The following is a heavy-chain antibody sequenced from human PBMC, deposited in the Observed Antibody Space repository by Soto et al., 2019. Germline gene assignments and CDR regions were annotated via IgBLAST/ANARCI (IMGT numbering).Heavy chain of an antibody. CDR3: ARGGFYDNTWGKLRHYGLDV. CDR1: GYTFIRYG. Sequence: QVQLVQSAAEVKKPGASVKVSCKASGYTFIRYGITWVRQAPGQGLEWMGWISPYNDYTIYAQKVQGRVTMTTDTSTRTVYMELRSLKSDDTAVYYCARGGFYDNTWGKLRHYGLDVW. V-gene: IGHV1-18*01. D-gene: IGHD3-16*01. CDR2: ISPYNDYT. J-gene: IGHJ6*01.